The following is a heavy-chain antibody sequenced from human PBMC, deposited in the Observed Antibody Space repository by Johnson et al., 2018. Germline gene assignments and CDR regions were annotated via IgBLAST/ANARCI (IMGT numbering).Heavy chain of an antibody. Sequence: QVQLVESGGGVVQPGRSLRLSCAASGFTFSSYGMHWVRQAPGKGLEWVAVISYDGSNKYYADSVKGRFTISRDNSKNTLYLQMNSRKTEDTAVYYCTTDLVVSDLIVWGKGTTVTVSS. CDR3: TTDLVVSDLIV. V-gene: IGHV3-30*03. J-gene: IGHJ6*04. CDR1: GFTFSSYG. D-gene: IGHD2-2*01. CDR2: ISYDGSNK.